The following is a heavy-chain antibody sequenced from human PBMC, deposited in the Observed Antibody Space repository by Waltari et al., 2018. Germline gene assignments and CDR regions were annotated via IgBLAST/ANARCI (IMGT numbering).Heavy chain of an antibody. CDR3: ASGRDSAFDI. CDR1: GASVSRYGAA. CDR2: AYFWSNWSN. V-gene: IGHV6-1*01. Sequence: QVQLQQSGPGLVKPSQTLPLTCAISGASVSRYGAAWNWIRQSPSRGLEWLGTAYFWSNWSNEYAASVKSRMTINPDSSKNQFSLELHSGTPDDTAVYYCASGRDSAFDIWGQGTIVTVSS. D-gene: IGHD3-10*01. J-gene: IGHJ3*02.